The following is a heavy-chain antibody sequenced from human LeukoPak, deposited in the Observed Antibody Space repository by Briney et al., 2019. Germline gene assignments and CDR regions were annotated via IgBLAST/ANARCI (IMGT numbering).Heavy chain of an antibody. CDR1: GFTFSSYA. Sequence: PGGSLRLSCAASGFTFSSYAMSWVRQAPGKGLEWVSAISGSGGSTYYADSVKGRFTISRDNSKNTLYLQMNSLRAEDTAVYYCAKDERERYSYGLRLPLDYYDSSGYSDYWGQGTLVTVSS. D-gene: IGHD3-22*01. V-gene: IGHV3-23*01. CDR3: AKDERERYSYGLRLPLDYYDSSGYSDY. CDR2: ISGSGGST. J-gene: IGHJ4*02.